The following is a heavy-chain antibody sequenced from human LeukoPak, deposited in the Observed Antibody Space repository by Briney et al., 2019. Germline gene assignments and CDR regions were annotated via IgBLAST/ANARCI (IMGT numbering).Heavy chain of an antibody. J-gene: IGHJ4*02. CDR3: ARDPYGSGSYYYDY. D-gene: IGHD3-10*01. CDR2: ISSSSGTI. CDR1: GFTLSSYS. Sequence: GGSLRLSCAASGFTLSSYSMNWVRQAPGEGLEWVSFISSSSGTIYYADSVKGRFTISRDNAKNSLYLQMNSLRAEDTAVYYCARDPYGSGSYYYDYWDQGTLVTVSS. V-gene: IGHV3-48*01.